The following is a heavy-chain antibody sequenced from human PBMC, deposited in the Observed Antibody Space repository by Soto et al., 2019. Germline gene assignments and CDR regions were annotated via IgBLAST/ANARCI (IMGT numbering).Heavy chain of an antibody. CDR1: GGSISSYY. CDR2: IYYSGST. CDR3: AIGSSDVDWLPLCY. D-gene: IGHD5-12*01. J-gene: IGHJ4*02. Sequence: PSETLSLTCTVSGGSISSYYWSWIRQPPGKGLEWIGYIYYSGSTNYNPSLKSRVTISVDTSKNQFSLKLSSVTAADTAVYYCAIGSSDVDWLPLCYWGQGTLVPVSA. V-gene: IGHV4-59*08.